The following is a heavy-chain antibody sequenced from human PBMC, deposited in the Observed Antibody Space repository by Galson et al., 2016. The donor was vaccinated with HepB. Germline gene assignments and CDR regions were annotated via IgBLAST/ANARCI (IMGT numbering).Heavy chain of an antibody. J-gene: IGHJ6*02. V-gene: IGHV4-59*01. CDR1: GASISGYY. D-gene: IGHD6-19*01. Sequence: TLSLTCTVSGASISGYYLSWIRQPPGKGLEWIGYIYYSGRTNYNPSLKNRVTISVDTSKNQFSLKLSSVTAADTAVYYCARDDSGGWYGFHYGMDVWGQGTTVTVSS. CDR3: ARDDSGGWYGFHYGMDV. CDR2: IYYSGRT.